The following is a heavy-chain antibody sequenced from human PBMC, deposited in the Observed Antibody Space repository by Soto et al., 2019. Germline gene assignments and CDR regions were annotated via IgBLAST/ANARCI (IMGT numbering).Heavy chain of an antibody. D-gene: IGHD1-26*01. CDR1: GFTFSSYS. Sequence: PGGSLRLSCAASGFTFSSYSMNWVRQAPGKGLEWVSSISSSSSYIYYADSVKGRFTISRDNAKNSLYLQMNSLRAEDTAVYYCVRDRGATGEANWFDPWGQGTLVTVSS. V-gene: IGHV3-21*01. CDR3: VRDRGATGEANWFDP. J-gene: IGHJ5*02. CDR2: ISSSSSYI.